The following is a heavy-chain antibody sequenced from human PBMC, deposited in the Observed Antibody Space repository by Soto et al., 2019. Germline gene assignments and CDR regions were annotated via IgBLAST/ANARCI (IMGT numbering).Heavy chain of an antibody. D-gene: IGHD3-10*01. Sequence: GGSLRLSCAASGFTFSSYGMHWVRQAPGKGLEWVAVIWYDGSNKYYADSVKGRFTISRDNSKNTLYLQMNSLRAEDTAVYYCARDYVSPRGEVVPANYGSGTFDIWGQGTMVTVSS. CDR1: GFTFSSYG. CDR3: ARDYVSPRGEVVPANYGSGTFDI. J-gene: IGHJ3*02. CDR2: IWYDGSNK. V-gene: IGHV3-33*01.